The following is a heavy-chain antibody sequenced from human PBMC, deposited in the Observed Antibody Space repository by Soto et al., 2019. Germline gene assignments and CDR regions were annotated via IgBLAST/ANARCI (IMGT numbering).Heavy chain of an antibody. Sequence: EVQLVESGGGLVKPGGSLRLSCAASGFTFSSYSMVWVRQAPEKGLEWVSSIGGSSGHIYYADSLKGRFTISRDNAKNSLYLQMNSLRVDDTAVYYCARTNGAYSNYFDYWGQRTMVTVSS. V-gene: IGHV3-21*01. CDR3: ARTNGAYSNYFDY. J-gene: IGHJ4*02. CDR2: IGGSSGHI. D-gene: IGHD2-8*01. CDR1: GFTFSSYS.